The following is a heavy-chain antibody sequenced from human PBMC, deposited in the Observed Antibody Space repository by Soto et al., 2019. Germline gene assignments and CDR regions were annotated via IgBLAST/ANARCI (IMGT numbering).Heavy chain of an antibody. CDR1: GYSFTSYW. CDR2: IYPGDSDI. J-gene: IGHJ4*02. Sequence: RGESLKISCKGFGYSFTSYWIGWVRQMPGKGLEWMGIIYPGDSDIRYSPSFQGQVTISADKSITTAYLQWSSLKASDTAMYYCARIRYYYDSSGYPCSFDYWGQGTLVTVSS. D-gene: IGHD3-22*01. CDR3: ARIRYYYDSSGYPCSFDY. V-gene: IGHV5-51*01.